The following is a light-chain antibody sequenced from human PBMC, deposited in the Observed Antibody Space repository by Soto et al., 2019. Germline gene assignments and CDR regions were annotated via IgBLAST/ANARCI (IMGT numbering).Light chain of an antibody. CDR1: SSDVGGYNY. V-gene: IGLV2-8*01. Sequence: SALTQPPSASGSPGQSVTISCTGTSSDVGGYNYVSWYQQHPGKAPKLMIYEVSQRPSGVPDRFSGSKSGNTASLTVSGLQAEDEADYYCSSYAGNNNRGVFGSGTKLTVL. J-gene: IGLJ1*01. CDR2: EVS. CDR3: SSYAGNNNRGV.